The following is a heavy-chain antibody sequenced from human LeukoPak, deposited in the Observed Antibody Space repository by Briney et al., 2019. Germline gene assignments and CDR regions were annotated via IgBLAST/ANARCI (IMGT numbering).Heavy chain of an antibody. Sequence: SETLSLTCTVSGYSISSGYYWGWIRQPPGKGLEWIGSIYHSGSTYYNPSLKSRVTISVDTSNNQFSLKVTSVTAADTAVYYCATLVVVPAARGYYFDYWGQGTLVTVSS. J-gene: IGHJ4*02. V-gene: IGHV4-38-2*02. CDR3: ATLVVVPAARGYYFDY. CDR1: GYSISSGYY. D-gene: IGHD2-2*01. CDR2: IYHSGST.